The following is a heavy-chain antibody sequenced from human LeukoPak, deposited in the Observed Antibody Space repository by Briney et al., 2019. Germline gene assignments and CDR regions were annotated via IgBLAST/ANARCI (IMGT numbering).Heavy chain of an antibody. CDR3: AKDLVVVAATYVY. Sequence: GGSLRLSCAASGFTFSSYTINWVRQAPGKGLEWVSAISGSGGSTYYADSVKGRFTISRDNSKNTLYLQMNSLRAEDTAVYYCAKDLVVVAATYVYWGQGTLVTVSS. CDR1: GFTFSSYT. J-gene: IGHJ4*02. V-gene: IGHV3-23*01. CDR2: ISGSGGST. D-gene: IGHD2-15*01.